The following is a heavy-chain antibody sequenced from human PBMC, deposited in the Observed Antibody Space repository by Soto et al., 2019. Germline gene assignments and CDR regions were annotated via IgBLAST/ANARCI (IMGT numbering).Heavy chain of an antibody. J-gene: IGHJ6*03. Sequence: QVQLQESGPGLVKPSETLSLTCSVSGGSMSSGTYFWTWIRQHPGKGLEWIGYIHYSGSTSYNPSLKSRVTISVDTSKKQFSLRLSSVSAADTAVYFCARKVRGQFPSRYDYYYYMDVWGKGTTVTVSS. D-gene: IGHD3-10*01. CDR2: IHYSGST. CDR1: GGSMSSGTYF. V-gene: IGHV4-31*03. CDR3: ARKVRGQFPSRYDYYYYMDV.